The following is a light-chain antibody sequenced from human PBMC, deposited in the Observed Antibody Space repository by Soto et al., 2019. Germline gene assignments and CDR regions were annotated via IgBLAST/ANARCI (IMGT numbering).Light chain of an antibody. CDR3: QQYGNSPPT. J-gene: IGKJ4*01. CDR2: GAS. Sequence: EIVLTQSPGTLSLSPGERATLSCRASQSLSSSFLAWYQHKPGQAPRLLIYGASSRATGIPDRFSGSGSGTDFTLSISRLEPEDFAVYYGQQYGNSPPTFGGGTKVEIK. V-gene: IGKV3-20*01. CDR1: QSLSSSF.